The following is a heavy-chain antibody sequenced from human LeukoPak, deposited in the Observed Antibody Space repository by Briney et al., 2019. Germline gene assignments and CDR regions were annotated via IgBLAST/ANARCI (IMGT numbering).Heavy chain of an antibody. Sequence: SQTLSLTCAISGDSVSSHSSAWNWIRQSPSRGLEWLGRTYYRSKWYHDYAVSVRSRMSINPDTSKNQFSLQLSSVTPEDTAVYYCARDPAYNYGMDVWGQGTTVTVSS. CDR3: ARDPAYNYGMDV. J-gene: IGHJ6*02. V-gene: IGHV6-1*01. CDR1: GDSVSSHSSA. D-gene: IGHD2-2*01. CDR2: TYYRSKWYH.